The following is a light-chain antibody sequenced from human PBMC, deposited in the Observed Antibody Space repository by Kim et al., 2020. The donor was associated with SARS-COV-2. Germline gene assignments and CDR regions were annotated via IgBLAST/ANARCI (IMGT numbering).Light chain of an antibody. J-gene: IGKJ4*01. CDR3: QQYYSPLT. CDR2: WAS. V-gene: IGKV4-1*01. CDR1: QSVLYSSNNKNY. Sequence: DIVMTQSPDSLAVSLGERATINCKSSQSVLYSSNNKNYLAWYQQKPGQPPKLLIYWASTRESGVPDRFGGSGSGTDFTLTISSLQAEAVGIYYCQQYYSPLTFGGGTKVDIK.